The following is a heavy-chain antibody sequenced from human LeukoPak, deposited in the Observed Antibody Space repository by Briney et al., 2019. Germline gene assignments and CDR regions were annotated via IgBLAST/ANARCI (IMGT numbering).Heavy chain of an antibody. CDR3: ARDSPGYGGYSY. V-gene: IGHV3-7*04. CDR1: GFTFSSYA. D-gene: IGHD5-12*01. Sequence: GGSLRLSCAASGFTFSSYAMSWVRQAPGKGLEWVANIKQDGSEKSYVDSVKGRFTISRDNAKNSLYLHMNSLRAEDTAVYYCARDSPGYGGYSYWGQGTLVTVSS. J-gene: IGHJ4*02. CDR2: IKQDGSEK.